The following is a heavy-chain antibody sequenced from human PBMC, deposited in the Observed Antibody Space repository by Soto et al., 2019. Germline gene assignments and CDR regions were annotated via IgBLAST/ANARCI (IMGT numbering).Heavy chain of an antibody. CDR1: GGSINSNSYY. CDR3: ARQLRRFGDPDAFDI. V-gene: IGHV4-39*01. D-gene: IGHD3-10*01. J-gene: IGHJ3*02. CDR2: IYYSGTT. Sequence: QLQLQESGPGLVKPSETLSLTCTVSGGSINSNSYYWGWIRQPPGKGLEWIGSIYYSGTTYYNPSLKGRVTISVDTSKIHFSLKLSSITAADTAVYYCARQLRRFGDPDAFDIWGRGTVLTVSS.